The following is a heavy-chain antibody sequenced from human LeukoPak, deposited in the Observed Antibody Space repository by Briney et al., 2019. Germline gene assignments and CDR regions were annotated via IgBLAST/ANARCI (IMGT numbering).Heavy chain of an antibody. D-gene: IGHD5-24*01. J-gene: IGHJ4*02. CDR2: IYSGST. Sequence: SETLSLTCTVSGGSISSYYWSWIRQPPGKGLEWIGYIYSGSTNYNPSLKSRVTMSVDTSKNQLSLKLTSVTAADTAVYYCARGRDGYNDWGQGTLATVSS. CDR3: ARGRDGYND. CDR1: GGSISSYY. V-gene: IGHV4-59*08.